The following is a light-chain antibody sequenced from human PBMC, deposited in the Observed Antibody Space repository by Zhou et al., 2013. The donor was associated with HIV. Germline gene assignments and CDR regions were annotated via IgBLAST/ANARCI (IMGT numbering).Light chain of an antibody. J-gene: IGKJ1*01. V-gene: IGKV1-39*01. Sequence: DIHMTQSPSSLSASVGDRVTLTCRASQTIYKTLNWYQHKPGKAPKMVIFATSSLQSGVPSRFRGNGSGTDFTLTITSLQPEDSATYYCQQRFDTPTFGQGTKVEVK. CDR1: QTIYKT. CDR3: QQRFDTPT. CDR2: ATS.